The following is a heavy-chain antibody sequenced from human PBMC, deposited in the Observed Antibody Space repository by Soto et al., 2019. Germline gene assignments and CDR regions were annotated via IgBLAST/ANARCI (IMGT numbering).Heavy chain of an antibody. Sequence: GGSLRLSCAASGFTFSSYAMNWVRQSPGKGLEWVSAISGSGGGTYYADSVKGRFTISRDNSKNTLYLQMNSLRAEDTAVYYCAKGYCSSTSCHFDYWGQGTLVTVSS. CDR2: ISGSGGGT. CDR3: AKGYCSSTSCHFDY. V-gene: IGHV3-23*01. CDR1: GFTFSSYA. D-gene: IGHD2-2*01. J-gene: IGHJ4*02.